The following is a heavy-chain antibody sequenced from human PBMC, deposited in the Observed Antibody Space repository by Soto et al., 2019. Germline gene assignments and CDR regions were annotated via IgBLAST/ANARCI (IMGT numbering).Heavy chain of an antibody. CDR3: EKDPSPGYADS. CDR2: ISDIGTGT. Sequence: GGSLRLSCAASGFIFSNSAMSWVRQAPGKGLEWVSTISDIGTGTHYTDSVEGRFTISRDNSKNTLYLQMNSLRADDTAVYYCEKDPSPGYADSWGKGTLVPVPS. J-gene: IGHJ4*02. D-gene: IGHD5-18*01. V-gene: IGHV3-23*01. CDR1: GFIFSNSA.